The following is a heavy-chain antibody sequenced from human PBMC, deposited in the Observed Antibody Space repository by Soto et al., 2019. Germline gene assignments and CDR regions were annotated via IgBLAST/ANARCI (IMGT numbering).Heavy chain of an antibody. Sequence: PSETLSLTCTVSGGSISTDSYYWGWVRQSPGKGLEWIGSIIYSGNTYYSPSLKSRVTISVDLSNNQFSLRLSSVTAADTALYYCAKHWRFAVAGASFDPWGLGTLVTVSS. V-gene: IGHV4-39*01. CDR1: GGSISTDSYY. J-gene: IGHJ5*02. CDR3: AKHWRFAVAGASFDP. D-gene: IGHD6-13*01. CDR2: IIYSGNT.